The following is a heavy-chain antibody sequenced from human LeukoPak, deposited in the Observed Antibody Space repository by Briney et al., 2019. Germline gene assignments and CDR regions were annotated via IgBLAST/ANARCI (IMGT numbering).Heavy chain of an antibody. Sequence: GGSLRLSCAASGFTFSSYSMNWVRQAPGKGLEWVSYISSSSSTIYYADSVKGRFTISRDNAKNSLYLQMNSLRAEDTAVYYCARDISVLAYGMDVWGQGTTVTVSS. CDR2: ISSSSSTI. D-gene: IGHD3-10*01. J-gene: IGHJ6*02. CDR3: ARDISVLAYGMDV. CDR1: GFTFSSYS. V-gene: IGHV3-48*04.